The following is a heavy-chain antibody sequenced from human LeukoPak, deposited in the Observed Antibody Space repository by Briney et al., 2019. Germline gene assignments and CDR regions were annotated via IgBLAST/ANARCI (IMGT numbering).Heavy chain of an antibody. D-gene: IGHD1-26*01. V-gene: IGHV1-2*02. CDR2: ITPTSGPT. Sequence: GASVKESCKASGYTFIGYYMHWVRQAPGQGLEWMGWITPTSGPTHYAQKFQGRVPTTRDTSISTAYMELSRLRSDDTAVYYCARGSTVGATKSLGFDYWGQGTPVTVSS. J-gene: IGHJ4*02. CDR3: ARGSTVGATKSLGFDY. CDR1: GYTFIGYY.